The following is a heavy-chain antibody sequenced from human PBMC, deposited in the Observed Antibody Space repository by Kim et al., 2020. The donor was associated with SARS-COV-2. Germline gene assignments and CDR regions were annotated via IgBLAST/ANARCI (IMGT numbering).Heavy chain of an antibody. D-gene: IGHD5-12*01. J-gene: IGHJ6*02. CDR2: INPNSGGT. CDR3: ARGDDSGYDPMGGYYGMDV. Sequence: ASVKVSCKASGYTFTGYYMHWVRQAPGQGLEWMGWINPNSGGTNYAQKFQGWVTMTRDTSISTAYMELSRLRSDDTAVYYCARGDDSGYDPMGGYYGMDVWGQGTTVTVSS. V-gene: IGHV1-2*04. CDR1: GYTFTGYY.